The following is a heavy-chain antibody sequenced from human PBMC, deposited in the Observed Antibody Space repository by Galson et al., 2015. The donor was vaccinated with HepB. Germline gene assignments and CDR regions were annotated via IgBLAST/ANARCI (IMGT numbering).Heavy chain of an antibody. V-gene: IGHV3-15*07. CDR3: TTDRWSIAPYSGGYYYGMDA. CDR2: IRSKTDGGTT. D-gene: IGHD3-10*01. J-gene: IGHJ6*02. Sequence: SLRLSCAGSGFTFSNAWMNWVRQAPGKGLEWVGRIRSKTDGGTTDYAAPVKGRFTISRDDSKNTLYLQMNSLKTEDPAVYYCTTDRWSIAPYSGGYYYGMDAWGQGTTVTVSS. CDR1: GFTFSNAW.